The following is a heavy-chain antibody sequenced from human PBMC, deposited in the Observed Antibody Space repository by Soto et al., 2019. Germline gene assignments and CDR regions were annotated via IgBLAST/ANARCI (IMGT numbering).Heavy chain of an antibody. CDR3: ARLYKAVDDSYYGNDV. V-gene: IGHV4-59*08. Sequence: SETLSVTCTVSGGFIISYYWSWIRQSPWKGLEWIGNIYYSGSTNYNPSLKSRVTASVDTSKNQFSLKLTSVTAADTAVYYCARLYKAVDDSYYGNDVWGQGTTVIVSS. D-gene: IGHD1-20*01. J-gene: IGHJ6*02. CDR1: GGFIISYY. CDR2: IYYSGST.